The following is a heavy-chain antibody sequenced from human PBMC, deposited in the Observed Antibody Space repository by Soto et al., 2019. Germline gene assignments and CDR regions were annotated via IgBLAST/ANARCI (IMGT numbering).Heavy chain of an antibody. V-gene: IGHV4-59*02. CDR2: MYFGGSF. Sequence: PSETLSLTCNVSGASVRNGYWSWIRQPPGKGLEWIGFMYFGGSFNYNPSLTSRATISVETSKNQFSMKLTSVTASDTAVYYCARSYYDSTGFAVDPWGQGTLVT. CDR3: ARSYYDSTGFAVDP. J-gene: IGHJ5*02. CDR1: GASVRNGY. D-gene: IGHD3-22*01.